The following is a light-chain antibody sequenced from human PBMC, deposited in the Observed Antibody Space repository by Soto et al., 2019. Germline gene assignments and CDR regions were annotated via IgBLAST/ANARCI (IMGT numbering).Light chain of an antibody. Sequence: IHITQSPSHPTAFVGDQVPLTFPARQGFSQLLAWYQERTGKPPKILIYKASSLERGVPSRFRGRGSETEFTLTIRDLQPDDFATYYCQHYDSYPYTFGQGTRLEIK. CDR2: KAS. CDR3: QHYDSYPYT. J-gene: IGKJ2*01. CDR1: QGFSQL. V-gene: IGKV1-5*03.